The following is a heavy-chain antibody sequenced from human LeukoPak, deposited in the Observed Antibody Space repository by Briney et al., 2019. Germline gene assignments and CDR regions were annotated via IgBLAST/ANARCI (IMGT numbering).Heavy chain of an antibody. D-gene: IGHD3-10*01. Sequence: PSETLSLTCTLSGDSINSYTYSSINSTTYYWGWIRQAPGRGLEWIGNIYYGGNTYHNPSLKNRLTISVDTSKNQFSLRLSPVTATDTAVYYCARQIARGYGINFYYMDVWGKGTTVTVSS. CDR2: IYYGGNT. J-gene: IGHJ6*03. CDR1: GDSINSYTYSSINSTTYY. V-gene: IGHV4-39*01. CDR3: ARQIARGYGINFYYMDV.